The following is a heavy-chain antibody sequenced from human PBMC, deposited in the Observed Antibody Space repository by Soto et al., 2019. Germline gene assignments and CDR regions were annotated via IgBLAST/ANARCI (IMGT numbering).Heavy chain of an antibody. J-gene: IGHJ6*02. CDR1: GGTFGNSA. V-gene: IGHV1-69*12. CDR2: IIPLFPTP. Sequence: QVQLVQSGAEVKKPGSSVTVSCKASGGTFGNSAISWVRPAPGQGLEWMGGIIPLFPTPAYAQKFQGRVRITADESTSTAYMELTSRRAEDTAVYYCARDKDRQQLGGNYYYGIDVWGQGTTVTVSS. CDR3: ARDKDRQQLGGNYYYGIDV. D-gene: IGHD3-3*02.